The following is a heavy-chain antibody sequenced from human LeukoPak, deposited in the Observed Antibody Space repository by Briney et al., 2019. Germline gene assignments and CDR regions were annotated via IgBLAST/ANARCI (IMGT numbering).Heavy chain of an antibody. D-gene: IGHD6-19*01. CDR1: GGSVSSGSYY. CDR3: ARGRWSSGWFWGIDY. CDR2: INHSGST. Sequence: PSETLSLTCTVSGGSVSSGSYYWSWIRQPPGKGLEWIGEINHSGSTNYNPSLKSRVTISVDTSKNQFSLKLSSVTAADTAVYYCARGRWSSGWFWGIDYWGQGTLVTVSS. J-gene: IGHJ4*02. V-gene: IGHV4-39*07.